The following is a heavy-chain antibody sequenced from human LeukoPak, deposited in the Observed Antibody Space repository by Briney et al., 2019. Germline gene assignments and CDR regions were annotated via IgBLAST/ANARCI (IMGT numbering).Heavy chain of an antibody. V-gene: IGHV3-15*01. Sequence: GGSLRLSCAASGFTFSNAWMSWVRQAPGKGPEWVGRIKNKVDGGTTDYAAPVKGRFTISRDDSKSPLYLQVNSLKPEDTAVYYCSTRAGWEFLTEFWGQGTLVTVSS. CDR3: STRAGWEFLTEF. J-gene: IGHJ4*02. CDR1: GFTFSNAW. CDR2: IKNKVDGGTT. D-gene: IGHD3-10*01.